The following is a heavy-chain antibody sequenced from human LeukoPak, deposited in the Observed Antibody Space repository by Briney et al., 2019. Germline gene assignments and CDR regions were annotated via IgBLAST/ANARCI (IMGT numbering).Heavy chain of an antibody. V-gene: IGHV3-30*04. CDR2: ISYDGSNK. Sequence: PGGSLRLSCAASGFTFSSYAMHWVRQAPGKGLEWVAVISYDGSNKYYADSVKGRFTISRDNSKNTLYLQMNSLRAEDTAVYYCARDAGVGASYFDYWGQGTLVTVSS. CDR1: GFTFSSYA. D-gene: IGHD1-26*01. J-gene: IGHJ4*02. CDR3: ARDAGVGASYFDY.